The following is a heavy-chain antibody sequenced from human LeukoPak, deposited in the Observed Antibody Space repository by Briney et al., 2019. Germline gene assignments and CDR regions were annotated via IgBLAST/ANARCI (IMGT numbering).Heavy chain of an antibody. CDR2: IYPGDSDT. Sequence: GESLKISCKGSGYSFSNYWIGWVRQMAGKGLEWMGIIYPGDSDTRYSPSFQGQVTISADKSISTAYLQWSSLKASDTAMYYCARQRYSSGWYDAFDIWGQGTMVTVSS. J-gene: IGHJ3*02. CDR3: ARQRYSSGWYDAFDI. V-gene: IGHV5-51*01. D-gene: IGHD6-19*01. CDR1: GYSFSNYW.